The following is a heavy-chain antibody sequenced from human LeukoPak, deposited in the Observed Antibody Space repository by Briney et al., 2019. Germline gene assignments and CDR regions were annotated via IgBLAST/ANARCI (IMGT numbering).Heavy chain of an antibody. CDR3: AKALNQEGIPD. J-gene: IGHJ4*02. Sequence: GGSLRLSCAASGFTFSSYAMHWVRQAPGKGLEWVAVISYDGSNKYYADSVKGRFTISRDNAKNSLYLQMNSLRAEDTALYYCAKALNQEGIPDWGQGTLVTVSS. CDR1: GFTFSSYA. V-gene: IGHV3-30*04. CDR2: ISYDGSNK. D-gene: IGHD5-18*01.